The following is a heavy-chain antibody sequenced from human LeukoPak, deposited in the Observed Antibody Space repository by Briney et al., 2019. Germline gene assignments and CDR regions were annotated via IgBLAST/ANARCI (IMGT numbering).Heavy chain of an antibody. D-gene: IGHD6-13*01. V-gene: IGHV1-2*02. CDR2: INPNSGGT. CDR1: GYTFTGYY. Sequence: GASVKVSCKASGYTFTGYYMHWVRQAPGQGLEWMGWINPNSGGTNYAQKFQGRVTMTRDTSISTAYMELSSLRSEDTAVYYCARVKRSSWYFAFDIWGQGTMVTVSS. J-gene: IGHJ3*02. CDR3: ARVKRSSWYFAFDI.